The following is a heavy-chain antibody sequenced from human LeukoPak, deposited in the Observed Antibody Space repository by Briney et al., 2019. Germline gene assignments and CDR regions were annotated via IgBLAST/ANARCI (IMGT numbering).Heavy chain of an antibody. CDR3: ARDESYGSGRSTFDY. J-gene: IGHJ4*02. CDR1: GFTFSSYE. V-gene: IGHV3-48*03. Sequence: QPGGSLRLSCAASGFTFSSYEMNWVRQAPGKGLEWVSYISSSGSTIYYADSVKGRFTISRDNAKNSLYLQMNSLRAEDTAVYYCARDESYGSGRSTFDYWGQGTLVTVSS. CDR2: ISSSGSTI. D-gene: IGHD3-10*01.